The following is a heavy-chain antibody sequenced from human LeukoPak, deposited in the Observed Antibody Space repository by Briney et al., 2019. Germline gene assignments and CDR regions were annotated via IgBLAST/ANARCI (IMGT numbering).Heavy chain of an antibody. CDR1: GGSISSYY. V-gene: IGHV4-59*08. CDR3: ARHVGIHLWSLYFDY. J-gene: IGHJ4*02. CDR2: TYSSGST. D-gene: IGHD5-18*01. Sequence: PSETLSLTCIVSGGSISSYYWSWIRQPPGKGLEWIGYTYSSGSTDYNPSLKSRVTISLDTSNHQFSLKLTSVTAADTAVYYCARHVGIHLWSLYFDYWGQGALVTVSS.